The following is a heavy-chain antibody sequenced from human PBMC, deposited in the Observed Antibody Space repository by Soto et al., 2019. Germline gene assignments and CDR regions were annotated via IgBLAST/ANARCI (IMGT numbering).Heavy chain of an antibody. CDR1: GGTFSSHG. CDR2: IIPIFGTA. CDR3: ARPGGRGAYYTGRDV. V-gene: IGHV1-69*14. Sequence: QVQLVQSGAEVKKPGSSVKVSCKASGGTFSSHGISWVRQAPGQGLEWMGGIIPIFGTANYAQKFQGRVTSIAAKCTSTAYVELRRLRSEVPALYYCARPGGRGAYYTGRDVWGHGTTVTVSS. D-gene: IGHD1-26*01. J-gene: IGHJ6*02.